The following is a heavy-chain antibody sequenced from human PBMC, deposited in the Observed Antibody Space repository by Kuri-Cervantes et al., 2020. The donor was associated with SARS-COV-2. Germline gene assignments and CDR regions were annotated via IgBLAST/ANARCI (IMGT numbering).Heavy chain of an antibody. CDR1: GGSLSYYY. V-gene: IGHV4-34*01. D-gene: IGHD6-13*01. J-gene: IGHJ2*01. CDR2: IHHSGST. Sequence: SETLSLTCEVYGGSLSYYYWSWVSHPPGKGLEWIEEIHHSGSTNYNPTLTSRVTISGDTSKNQFSLKLSSVTAAYTAFYYCAGAELGRGWFFDLWGRGTLVTVSS. CDR3: AGAELGRGWFFDL.